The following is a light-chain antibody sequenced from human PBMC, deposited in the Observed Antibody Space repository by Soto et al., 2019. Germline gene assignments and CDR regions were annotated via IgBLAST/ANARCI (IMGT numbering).Light chain of an antibody. CDR3: QHSYSTPPP. J-gene: IGKJ1*01. V-gene: IGKV1-39*01. CDR2: AAS. Sequence: DIEVTQSTSTLSGSVGDRVTITCRASQSISSYLNWYQQKPGKAPKLLIYAASSLQSGVPSRFSGSGSGTDFTLTISSLQPEDFATYYCQHSYSTPPPFGQVSKVDNK. CDR1: QSISSY.